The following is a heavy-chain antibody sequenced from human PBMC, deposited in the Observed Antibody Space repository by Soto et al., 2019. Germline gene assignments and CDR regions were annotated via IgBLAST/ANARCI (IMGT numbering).Heavy chain of an antibody. J-gene: IGHJ4*02. Sequence: PGGSLRLSCAASGFTFSSYAMNWVRQAPGKGLEWVAEISGSGTSTYYAPSVKGRFIISSDSSKNTLYLQMYSLRAEDTAIYYCAKSLSGLFSLGDSNYWGQGALVTVSS. CDR2: ISGSGTST. D-gene: IGHD1-1*01. CDR1: GFTFSSYA. CDR3: AKSLSGLFSLGDSNY. V-gene: IGHV3-23*01.